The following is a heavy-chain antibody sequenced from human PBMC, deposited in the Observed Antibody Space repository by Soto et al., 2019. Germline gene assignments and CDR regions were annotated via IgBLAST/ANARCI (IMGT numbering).Heavy chain of an antibody. D-gene: IGHD2-2*01. CDR1: GFTFSSYA. CDR2: ISGSGGST. Sequence: SLRLSCAASGFTFSSYAMSWVRQAPGKGLEWVSAISGSGGSTYYADSVKGRFTISRDNSKNTLYLQMNSLRAEDTAVYYCAKDKEIGIILVPAAHDYWGQGTLVTVSS. J-gene: IGHJ4*02. V-gene: IGHV3-23*01. CDR3: AKDKEIGIILVPAAHDY.